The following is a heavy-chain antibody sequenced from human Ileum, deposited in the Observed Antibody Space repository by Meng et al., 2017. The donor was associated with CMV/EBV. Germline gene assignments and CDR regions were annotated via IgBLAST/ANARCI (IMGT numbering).Heavy chain of an antibody. V-gene: IGHV1-2*02. J-gene: IGHJ5*02. Sequence: ASVKVSCKASGYTFTGYYIHWVRQAPGQGLEWMGWINPRSGDTKYAPSLQGRVTLTRDTSINTAFMDLTSLTSDDTAVYYCARGYGDFALDPWGQGTLVTVSS. D-gene: IGHD4-17*01. CDR3: ARGYGDFALDP. CDR2: INPRSGDT. CDR1: GYTFTGYY.